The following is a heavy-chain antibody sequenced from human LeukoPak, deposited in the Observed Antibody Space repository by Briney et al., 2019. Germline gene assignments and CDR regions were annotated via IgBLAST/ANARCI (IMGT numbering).Heavy chain of an antibody. V-gene: IGHV3-7*03. CDR1: GFTFRNYW. Sequence: GGSLRLSCAASGFTFRNYWMSWVRQAPGKGLEWVANTKHDGSEKYSVDSVKGRFTISRDNAKNSLYLQMNSLRAEDTAVYYCTRDRAISGMDYWGQGTLVTVSS. J-gene: IGHJ4*02. D-gene: IGHD3-10*01. CDR2: TKHDGSEK. CDR3: TRDRAISGMDY.